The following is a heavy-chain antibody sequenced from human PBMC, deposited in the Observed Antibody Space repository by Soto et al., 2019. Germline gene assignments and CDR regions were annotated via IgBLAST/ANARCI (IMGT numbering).Heavy chain of an antibody. Sequence: ASVKVSCKASGGTFSSYAISWVRQAPGQGLEWIGWISAYNGNTNYAQKLQGRVTMTTDTSTSTAYMELRSLRSDDTAVYYCARLGRIRSGFFYWGQGTLVTVSS. CDR1: GGTFSSYA. CDR3: ARLGRIRSGFFY. J-gene: IGHJ4*02. CDR2: ISAYNGNT. D-gene: IGHD6-19*01. V-gene: IGHV1-18*01.